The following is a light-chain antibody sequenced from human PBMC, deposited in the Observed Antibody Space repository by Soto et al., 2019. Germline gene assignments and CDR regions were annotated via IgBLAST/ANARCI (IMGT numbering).Light chain of an antibody. Sequence: QSALTQPRSVSGSPGQSVTISCTGTSSDVGGYNYVSWYQQHPGKAPKLMIYDVSKRPSGVPDRFAGSKSGNTASLPISGLQAEDVADYYCCSYAGSYTHVFGTGTKVTVL. CDR1: SSDVGGYNY. V-gene: IGLV2-11*01. J-gene: IGLJ1*01. CDR2: DVS. CDR3: CSYAGSYTHV.